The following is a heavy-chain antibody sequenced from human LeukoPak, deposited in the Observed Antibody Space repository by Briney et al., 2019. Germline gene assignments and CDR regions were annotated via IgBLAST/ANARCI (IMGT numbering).Heavy chain of an antibody. D-gene: IGHD3-22*01. J-gene: IGHJ3*02. CDR1: GGSISSGSYY. CDR3: AREGNYYDSSGYYLPDAFDI. CDR2: IYTSGST. V-gene: IGHV4-61*02. Sequence: SQTLSLTCTVSGGSISSGSYYWSWIRQPAGKGLEWIGRIYTSGSTNYNPSLKSRVTISVDTSKNQFSLKLSSVTAADTAVYYRAREGNYYDSSGYYLPDAFDIWGQGTMVTVSS.